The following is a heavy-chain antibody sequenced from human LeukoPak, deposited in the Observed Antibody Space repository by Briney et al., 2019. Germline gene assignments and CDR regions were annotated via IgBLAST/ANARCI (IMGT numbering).Heavy chain of an antibody. CDR1: GYTFTTYG. J-gene: IGHJ4*02. CDR2: ISVYNDNT. CDR3: GRRQIDDFGEDAIRGYFDF. V-gene: IGHV1-18*01. D-gene: IGHD3-3*01. Sequence: GASVKVSCKASGYTFTTYGIIWVRQAPGQGFEWMGWISVYNDNTNYAQKFRGRVTMTTDTSTSTAYLDLRSLRFDDTAVYYCGRRQIDDFGEDAIRGYFDFWGQGTQIIVSS.